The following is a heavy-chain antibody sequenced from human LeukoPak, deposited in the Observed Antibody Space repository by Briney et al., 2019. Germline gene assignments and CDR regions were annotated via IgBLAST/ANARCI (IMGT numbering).Heavy chain of an antibody. Sequence: ASVTVSCKASGHTFVSYGISWVRQAPGQGLEWMGWISGYNGKINYAQKFQGRVTMTTDTSTSTAYLELRSLTSEDTAVYYCARRFCSSVSCYDDDAFDVWGQGTLVTVSS. J-gene: IGHJ3*01. CDR3: ARRFCSSVSCYDDDAFDV. CDR1: GHTFVSYG. D-gene: IGHD2-2*01. V-gene: IGHV1-18*01. CDR2: ISGYNGKI.